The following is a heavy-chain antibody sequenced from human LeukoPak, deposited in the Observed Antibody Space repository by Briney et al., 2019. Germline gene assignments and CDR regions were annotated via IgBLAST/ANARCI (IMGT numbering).Heavy chain of an antibody. CDR3: ARVGVYWLDYEYYYGSGSYHFDY. CDR2: IIPIFGTA. Sequence: GASVKVSCKASGGTFSSYAISWVRQAPGQGLEWMGGIIPIFGTANYAQKFQGRVTITADKSTSTAYMELSSLRSEDTAVYYCARVGVYWLDYEYYYGSGSYHFDYWSQGTLVTVSS. J-gene: IGHJ4*02. V-gene: IGHV1-69*06. D-gene: IGHD3-10*01. CDR1: GGTFSSYA.